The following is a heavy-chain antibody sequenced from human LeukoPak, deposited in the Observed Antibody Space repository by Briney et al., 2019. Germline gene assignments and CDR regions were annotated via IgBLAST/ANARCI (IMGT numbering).Heavy chain of an antibody. D-gene: IGHD3-3*01. CDR1: GFTFSSYA. J-gene: IGHJ4*02. CDR2: ISGSGGST. CDR3: AKVDHDFWSGYALPNYFDY. Sequence: PGGSLRLSCAASGFTFSSYAMSWVRQAPGKGLEWVSAISGSGGSTYYADSVKGRFTISRDNSKNTLYLQMNSLRAEDTAVYYCAKVDHDFWSGYALPNYFDYWGQGTLVTDSS. V-gene: IGHV3-23*01.